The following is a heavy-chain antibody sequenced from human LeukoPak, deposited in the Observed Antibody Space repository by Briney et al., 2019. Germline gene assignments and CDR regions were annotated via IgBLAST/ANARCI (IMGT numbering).Heavy chain of an antibody. CDR1: VYTFTRYG. CDR2: ISAHNGKT. D-gene: IGHD1-26*01. CDR3: VADVLGARDY. Sequence: ASEKVSCKPSVYTFTRYGIRWVRQAPGQGLEWMGWISAHNGKTNYAQKLERRDTMTTQTSTSTASMELGGLRSDETAVYLCVADVLGARDYWGQGTLVTVSS. V-gene: IGHV1-18*01. J-gene: IGHJ4*02.